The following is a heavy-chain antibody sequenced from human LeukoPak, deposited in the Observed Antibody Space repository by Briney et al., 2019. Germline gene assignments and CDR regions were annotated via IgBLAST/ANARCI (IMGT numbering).Heavy chain of an antibody. CDR3: ASLYCSSTSRHRYYGMDV. V-gene: IGHV3-21*01. CDR2: ISSSSSYI. J-gene: IGHJ6*02. D-gene: IGHD2-2*01. CDR1: GFTFSSYS. Sequence: GGALRLSCAASGFTFSSYSMIGARQATEKGLEWVSSISSSSSYIYYADSVKGRFTISRDNAKNSLYLQMNSLRAEDTAVYYCASLYCSSTSRHRYYGMDVWGQGTTVTVSS.